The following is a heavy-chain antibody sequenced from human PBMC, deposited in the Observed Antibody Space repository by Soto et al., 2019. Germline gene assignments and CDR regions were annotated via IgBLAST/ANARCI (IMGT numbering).Heavy chain of an antibody. CDR1: GFTFSSYA. J-gene: IGHJ4*02. V-gene: IGHV3-64D*06. CDR2: ISSNGGST. CDR3: VKDTEGWRFPLSGYFDY. Sequence: EVQLVESGGGLVQPGGSLRLSCSASGFTFSSYAMHWVRQAPGKGLEYVSAISSNGGSTYYADSVKGRFTISRDNSKNTLYLQMSSLRAEDTAVYYCVKDTEGWRFPLSGYFDYWGQGTLVTVSS. D-gene: IGHD1-26*01.